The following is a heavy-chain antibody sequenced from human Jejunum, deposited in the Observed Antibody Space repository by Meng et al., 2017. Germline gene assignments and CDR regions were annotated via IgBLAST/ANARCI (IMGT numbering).Heavy chain of an antibody. CDR3: ARDWGDVRGGFDF. J-gene: IGHJ4*02. V-gene: IGHV6-1*01. CDR2: TYYRSKYYN. CDR1: GDSVSSNSAA. D-gene: IGHD3-10*02. Sequence: QVQLQQSGPGLVKPPQTLSLTCASSGDSVSSNSAAWNWIRQSPSRGLEWLGRTYYRSKYYNDYALSVKSRITINPDTSKNQFSLQLNSVTPEDTAIYYCARDWGDVRGGFDFWGQGTLVTVSS.